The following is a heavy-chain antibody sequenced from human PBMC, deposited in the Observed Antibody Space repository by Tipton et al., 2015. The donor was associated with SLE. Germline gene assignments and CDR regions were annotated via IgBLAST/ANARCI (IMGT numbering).Heavy chain of an antibody. D-gene: IGHD1-1*01. J-gene: IGHJ5*02. CDR1: GGSITTRSYY. CDR3: ARTTEYFDP. CDR2: ISYSGAT. Sequence: TLSLTCIVSGGSITTRSYYWGWNRQPPGKGLEWIASISYSGATYYNPSLKSRVIISLDTSRNHFSLKLTSVTAADTAVYFCARTTEYFDPWGQGTLVTVSS. V-gene: IGHV4-39*07.